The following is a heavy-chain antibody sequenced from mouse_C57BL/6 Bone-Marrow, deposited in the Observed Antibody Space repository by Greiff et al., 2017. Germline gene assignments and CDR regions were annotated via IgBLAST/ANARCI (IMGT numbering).Heavy chain of an antibody. J-gene: IGHJ4*01. D-gene: IGHD2-3*01. Sequence: EVKLQESGPGLVKPSQSLSLTCSVTGYSITSGYYRNWIRQFPGNKLEWMGYISYDGSNNYNPSLKNRISITRDTSKNQFFLKLNSVTTEDTATDDCAREDDGYYEGAMDYWGQGTSVTVSS. CDR2: ISYDGSN. V-gene: IGHV3-6*01. CDR1: GYSITSGYY. CDR3: AREDDGYYEGAMDY.